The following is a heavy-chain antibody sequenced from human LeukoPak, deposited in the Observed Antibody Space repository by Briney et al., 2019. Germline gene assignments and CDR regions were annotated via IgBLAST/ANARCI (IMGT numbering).Heavy chain of an antibody. D-gene: IGHD3-9*01. CDR2: IGSSGGGT. CDR1: GFTFDTHA. J-gene: IGHJ4*02. CDR3: VKNYHYDILTAYDSAFDY. Sequence: GGSLRLSCAPSGFTFDTHAMGWVRDAPGKGLEWVSAIGSSGGGTYYADSVKGRFTISRDNSKNTVFLQMDSLRAEDTAVYYCVKNYHYDILTAYDSAFDYWGQGTLVAVSS. V-gene: IGHV3-23*01.